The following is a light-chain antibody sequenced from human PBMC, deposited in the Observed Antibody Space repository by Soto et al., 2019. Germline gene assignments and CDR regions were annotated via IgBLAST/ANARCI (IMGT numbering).Light chain of an antibody. Sequence: QMTQSPSSLSASVGDRVTITCRASQVSRNEFGWYQQKPGKAPKGLIYAASSLQSGVPSRFSGSGSETEFTLTISSLQPEDFATYYCLQYKSYPWTFGQGTKVDIK. CDR2: AAS. V-gene: IGKV1-17*01. CDR1: QVSRNE. J-gene: IGKJ1*01. CDR3: LQYKSYPWT.